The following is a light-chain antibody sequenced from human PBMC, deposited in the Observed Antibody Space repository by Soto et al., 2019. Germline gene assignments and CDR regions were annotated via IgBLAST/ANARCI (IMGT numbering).Light chain of an antibody. V-gene: IGLV1-40*01. CDR2: GNS. J-gene: IGLJ3*02. CDR3: QSHDSSLNGWV. Sequence: QSVLTQPPSVSGAPGQRVTISCTGSSSNIGAGYDVHWYQQLPGTAPKLLIYGNSNRPSGVPDRFSGSKSGTSASLAITGLQAEDEADYYCQSHDSSLNGWVFGGGTKVTV. CDR1: SSNIGAGYD.